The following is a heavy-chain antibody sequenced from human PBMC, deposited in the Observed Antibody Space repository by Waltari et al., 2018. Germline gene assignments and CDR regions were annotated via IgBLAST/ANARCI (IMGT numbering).Heavy chain of an antibody. D-gene: IGHD2-8*02. Sequence: QVQLQQWGAGLLQPSETLSLTGAVYGGSFRGYYWGWVRQPPGKGLEWIGEINHNGNINRNPSLRSRVTMLVDTSKSQLSLKINSVTAADTAVYYCVRLEDCTGPGGNCYSGDSFAMDVWGQGTTVTVSS. V-gene: IGHV4-34*02. J-gene: IGHJ6*02. CDR3: VRLEDCTGPGGNCYSGDSFAMDV. CDR2: INHNGNI. CDR1: GGSFRGYY.